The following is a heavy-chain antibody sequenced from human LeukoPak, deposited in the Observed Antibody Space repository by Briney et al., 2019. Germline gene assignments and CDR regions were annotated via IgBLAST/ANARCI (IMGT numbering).Heavy chain of an antibody. CDR1: GGSISSYY. CDR2: IYYSGST. D-gene: IGHD6-19*01. V-gene: IGHV4-59*08. CDR3: ARSSGWYGDFDY. Sequence: NPSETLSLTCTVSGGSISSYYWSWIRQPPGKGLEWIGYIYYSGSTNYNPSLKSRVTISVDTSKNQFSLKLSSVTAADTAVYYCARSSGWYGDFDYWGQGTLVTVSS. J-gene: IGHJ4*02.